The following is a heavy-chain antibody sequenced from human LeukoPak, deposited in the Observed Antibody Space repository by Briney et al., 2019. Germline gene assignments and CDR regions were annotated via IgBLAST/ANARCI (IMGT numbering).Heavy chain of an antibody. CDR2: FSGNGGST. Sequence: GGSLRLSCAASGFTFSNYAMIWVRQAPGKGLEWVSGFSGNGGSTYYADSMKGRFTISRDNSKNTLYLQMNSLRVEDTAVYYCVKDRLEGGHYYMGVWGKGTTVTVSS. J-gene: IGHJ6*03. V-gene: IGHV3-23*01. D-gene: IGHD5-12*01. CDR3: VKDRLEGGHYYMGV. CDR1: GFTFSNYA.